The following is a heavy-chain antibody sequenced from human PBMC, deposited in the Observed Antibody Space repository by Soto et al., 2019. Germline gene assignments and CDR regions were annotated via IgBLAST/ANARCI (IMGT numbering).Heavy chain of an antibody. V-gene: IGHV4-34*01. CDR2: INHSGST. Sequence: SETLSLTCAVYGGSFSGYYWSWIRQPPGKGLEWIGEINHSGSTNYNPSLKSRVTISVDTSKNQFSLKLSSVTAADTAVYYCARGTLVVAAAVSYYYYYYMDVWGKGTTVTVSS. CDR3: ARGTLVVAAAVSYYYYYYMDV. CDR1: GGSFSGYY. J-gene: IGHJ6*03. D-gene: IGHD2-15*01.